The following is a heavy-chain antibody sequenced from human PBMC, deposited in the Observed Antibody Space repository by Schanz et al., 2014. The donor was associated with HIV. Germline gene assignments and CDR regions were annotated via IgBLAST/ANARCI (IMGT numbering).Heavy chain of an antibody. D-gene: IGHD6-13*01. CDR2: INPNSGGT. J-gene: IGHJ3*02. CDR1: GYTFTAYY. CDR3: ARDLVDSSTWYDAFDI. Sequence: QVQLVQSGAAVKKPEASVKVSCKASGYTFTAYYIHWVRQAPGQGLEWMGWINPNSGGTNSAQKFQGRVTMSMDTSISTAYMEVRSLRSDDTALYFCARDLVDSSTWYDAFDIWGQGTKVTVSS. V-gene: IGHV1-2*02.